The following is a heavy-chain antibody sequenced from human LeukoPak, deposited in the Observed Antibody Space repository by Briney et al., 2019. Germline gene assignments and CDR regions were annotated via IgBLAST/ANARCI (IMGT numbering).Heavy chain of an antibody. D-gene: IGHD5-12*01. Sequence: SETLSLTCTVSGGSISSYYWSWIRQPPGKGLEWIGYIYYSGSTNYNPSLKSRVTISVDTSKNQFSLKLSSVTAADTAVYYCARYSGYDTMLYYFDYWGQGTLVTVSS. CDR2: IYYSGST. V-gene: IGHV4-59*08. CDR1: GGSISSYY. CDR3: ARYSGYDTMLYYFDY. J-gene: IGHJ4*02.